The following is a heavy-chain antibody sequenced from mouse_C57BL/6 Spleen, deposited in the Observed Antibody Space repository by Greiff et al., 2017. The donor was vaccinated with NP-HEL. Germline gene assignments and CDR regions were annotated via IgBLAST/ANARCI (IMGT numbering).Heavy chain of an antibody. CDR2: IHPNSGST. CDR3: ARPEERGRYFDV. J-gene: IGHJ1*03. Sequence: QVQLKQPGAELVKPGASVKLSCKASGYTFTSYWMHWVKQRPGQGLEWIGMIHPNSGSTNYNEKFKSKATLTVDKSSSTAYMQLSSLTSEDSAGYDCARPEERGRYFDVWGTGTTVTVSS. V-gene: IGHV1-64*01. CDR1: GYTFTSYW. D-gene: IGHD4-1*01.